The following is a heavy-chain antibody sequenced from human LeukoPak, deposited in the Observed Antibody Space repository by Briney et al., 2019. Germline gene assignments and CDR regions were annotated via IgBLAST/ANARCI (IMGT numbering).Heavy chain of an antibody. CDR3: TRTVNSASDF. CDR2: INQNGGVK. Sequence: GGSLRLSCGASGITFSSYSMNWVRQAPGKGLEWVATINQNGGVKYYVDSVKGRFTISRDNAKTSLFLQMNSLRIDDTAMYYCTRTVNSASDFWGQGTLVTVSS. CDR1: GITFSSYS. V-gene: IGHV3-7*03. J-gene: IGHJ4*02. D-gene: IGHD4-23*01.